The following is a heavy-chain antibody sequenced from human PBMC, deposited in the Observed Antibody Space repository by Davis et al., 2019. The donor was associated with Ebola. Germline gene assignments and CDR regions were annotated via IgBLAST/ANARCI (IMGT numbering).Heavy chain of an antibody. D-gene: IGHD3-3*01. Sequence: SLKISCAASGFTFSSYGMHWVRQAPGKGLERVAVISYDGSNKYYADSVKGRFTISRDNSKNTLYLQMNSLRAEDTAVYYCAKDSARTSYLRFLEWLPGWGQGTLVTVSS. V-gene: IGHV3-30*18. CDR3: AKDSARTSYLRFLEWLPG. J-gene: IGHJ4*02. CDR2: ISYDGSNK. CDR1: GFTFSSYG.